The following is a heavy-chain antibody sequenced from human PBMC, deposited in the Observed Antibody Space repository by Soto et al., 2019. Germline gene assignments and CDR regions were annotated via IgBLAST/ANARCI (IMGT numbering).Heavy chain of an antibody. Sequence: PGGSLRLSCAASGFTFGDYAMHWVRQAPGKGLEWVSGISWNSGSIGYADSVKGRFTISRDNAKNSLYLQMNSLRAEDTALYYCAKDKEYYDFWSGYPPAFDIWGQGTMVTVSS. V-gene: IGHV3-9*01. J-gene: IGHJ3*02. D-gene: IGHD3-3*01. CDR3: AKDKEYYDFWSGYPPAFDI. CDR2: ISWNSGSI. CDR1: GFTFGDYA.